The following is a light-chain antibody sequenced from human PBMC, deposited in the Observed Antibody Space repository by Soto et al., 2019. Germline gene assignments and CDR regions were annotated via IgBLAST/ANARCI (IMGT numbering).Light chain of an antibody. J-gene: IGKJ1*01. CDR1: QSVSSN. V-gene: IGKV3-20*01. CDR2: GAS. Sequence: EIVMTQIPATLSVSPGESATLSYIASQSVSSNLAWYQQKPGQAPRLLIHGASSRATGIPDRFSGSGSGTDFALTLSRLEAEDFAVYYCHQYGNAQWTFGQGTKV. CDR3: HQYGNAQWT.